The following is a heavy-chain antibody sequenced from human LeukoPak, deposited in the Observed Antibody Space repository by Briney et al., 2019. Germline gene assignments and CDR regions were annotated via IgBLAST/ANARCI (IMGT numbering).Heavy chain of an antibody. J-gene: IGHJ4*02. CDR2: ISAYNGNT. V-gene: IGHV1-18*01. CDR3: ARDQVPHIVVVTATLDY. CDR1: GYTFTSYG. D-gene: IGHD2-21*02. Sequence: ASVKVSCKASGYTFTSYGISWVRQAPGQGLEWMGWISAYNGNTDYAQMLQGRVTMTTDTSTSTAYMELRSLRSDDTAVYYCARDQVPHIVVVTATLDYWGQGTLVTVSS.